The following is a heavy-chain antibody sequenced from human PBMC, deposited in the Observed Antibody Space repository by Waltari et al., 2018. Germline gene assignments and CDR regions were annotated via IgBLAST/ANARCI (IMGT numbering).Heavy chain of an antibody. CDR1: GYSIRSGYY. CDR3: AISSRHNLTLY. Sequence: QVQLQESGPGLVKPSETLSLTCAVSGYSIRSGYYWGWIRQPPGKGLEWIGSIYHSGSTYYNPSLKSRVTISVDTSKNQFSLKLSSVTAADTAVYYCAISSRHNLTLYWGQGTLVTVSS. V-gene: IGHV4-38-2*01. D-gene: IGHD6-6*01. J-gene: IGHJ4*02. CDR2: IYHSGST.